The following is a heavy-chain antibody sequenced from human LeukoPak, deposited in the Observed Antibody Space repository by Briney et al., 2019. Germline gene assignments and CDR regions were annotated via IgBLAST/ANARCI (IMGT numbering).Heavy chain of an antibody. Sequence: ASVKVSCKASGYTFTSYGISWVRQAPGQGLEWMGWISAYNSNTNYAQKLQGRVTMTTDTSTSTAYMELRSLRSDDTAVYYCARGLGGSGSYFLTFDYWGQGTLVTVSS. CDR2: ISAYNSNT. CDR3: ARGLGGSGSYFLTFDY. CDR1: GYTFTSYG. J-gene: IGHJ4*02. D-gene: IGHD1-26*01. V-gene: IGHV1-18*01.